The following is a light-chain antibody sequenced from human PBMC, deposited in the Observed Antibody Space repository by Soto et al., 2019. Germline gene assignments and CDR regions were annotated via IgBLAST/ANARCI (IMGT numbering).Light chain of an antibody. CDR1: QGISKY. J-gene: IGKJ1*01. CDR3: QKYNSAPQT. Sequence: DIQMTQSPSSLSASVGDRVTITCRASQGISKYLAWYQQKPGKVPKLLIYSASTLQSGVTSRFSGSGSGTDFTLTISRLQPEDVATYYCQKYNSAPQTFGQGTKVEIK. CDR2: SAS. V-gene: IGKV1-27*01.